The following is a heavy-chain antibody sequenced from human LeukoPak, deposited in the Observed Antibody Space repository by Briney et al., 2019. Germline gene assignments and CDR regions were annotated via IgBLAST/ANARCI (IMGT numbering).Heavy chain of an antibody. CDR3: ARRGGRFDC. CDR1: GGSISSDY. J-gene: IGHJ4*02. D-gene: IGHD3-10*01. CDR2: IYYSGST. V-gene: IGHV4-59*08. Sequence: SETLSLTCTVSGGSISSDYWSWIRQPPGKGLEWLGYIYYSGSTNYNPSLKSRVTMSIDTSKNQFSLKLSSVTAADTAFYYCARRGGRFDCWGQGTLVTVSS.